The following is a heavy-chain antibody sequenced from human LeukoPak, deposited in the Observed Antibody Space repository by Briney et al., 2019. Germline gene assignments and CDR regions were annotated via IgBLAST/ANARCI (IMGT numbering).Heavy chain of an antibody. Sequence: PSETLSLTCTVSGGSTGSYYWNWIRQPPGKGLEWIGNIYYSRSTNYNPSLKSRVFMSVDTSKNEFSLKLSSVTAADTAVYYCARAYQPLRFGPDYWGQGILVTVSS. CDR1: GGSTGSYY. CDR2: IYYSRST. D-gene: IGHD2-2*01. V-gene: IGHV4-59*08. J-gene: IGHJ4*02. CDR3: ARAYQPLRFGPDY.